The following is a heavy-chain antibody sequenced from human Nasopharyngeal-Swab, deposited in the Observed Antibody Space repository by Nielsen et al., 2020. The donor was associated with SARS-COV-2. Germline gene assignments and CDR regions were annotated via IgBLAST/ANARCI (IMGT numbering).Heavy chain of an antibody. CDR1: GLPSSSYA. CDR3: ARERVYSSGSYYGMDV. V-gene: IGHV3-13*04. D-gene: IGHD6-19*01. J-gene: IGHJ6*02. CDR2: IGIAGDT. Sequence: GGSLRLSCAPSGLPSSSYAMPWARQATGKGLEWFSAIGIAGDTYYPGSVKGRFTISRENAKNSLYLQMNSLRAGDTAVYYCARERVYSSGSYYGMDVWGQGTTVTVSS.